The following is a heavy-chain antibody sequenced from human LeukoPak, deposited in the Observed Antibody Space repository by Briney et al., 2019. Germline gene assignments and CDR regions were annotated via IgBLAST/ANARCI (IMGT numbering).Heavy chain of an antibody. CDR2: IVGSSST. Sequence: GGSLRLSCAASGFTFSNFAMTWVRQAPGKGLEWVSSIVGSSSTYYADSLKGRFTISRDNAKNSLYLPMNSLRAEDTAVYYCARIGAGSSRDYWGRGTLVTVSS. V-gene: IGHV3-69-1*01. J-gene: IGHJ4*02. CDR1: GFTFSNFA. CDR3: ARIGAGSSRDY. D-gene: IGHD6-13*01.